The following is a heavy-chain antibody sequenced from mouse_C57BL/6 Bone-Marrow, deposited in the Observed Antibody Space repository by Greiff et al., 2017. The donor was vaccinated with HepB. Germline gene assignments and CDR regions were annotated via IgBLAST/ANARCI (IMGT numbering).Heavy chain of an antibody. CDR3: ARWLLRNYYAMDY. J-gene: IGHJ4*01. CDR1: GYTFTSYW. Sequence: QVQLKQPGAELVKPGASVKMSCKASGYTFTSYWITWVKQRPGQGLEWIGDIYPGSGSTNYNEKFKSKATLTVDTSSSTAYMQLSSLTSEDSAVYYCARWLLRNYYAMDYWGQGTSVTVSS. V-gene: IGHV1-55*01. CDR2: IYPGSGST. D-gene: IGHD2-3*01.